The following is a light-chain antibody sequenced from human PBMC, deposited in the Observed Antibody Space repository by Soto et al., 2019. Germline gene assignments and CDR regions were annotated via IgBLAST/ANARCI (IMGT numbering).Light chain of an antibody. CDR3: QQYYDWPPWT. CDR2: YAS. J-gene: IGKJ1*01. Sequence: EIVMTQSPATLSVSPGGRATLSCRASQNISRSLAWYQQKPGQAPRLLIHYASTRAAGVPARFSGSGYGTEFTLTISSLQSEDSAVYFCQQYYDWPPWTFGQGTKVDIK. CDR1: QNISRS. V-gene: IGKV3-15*01.